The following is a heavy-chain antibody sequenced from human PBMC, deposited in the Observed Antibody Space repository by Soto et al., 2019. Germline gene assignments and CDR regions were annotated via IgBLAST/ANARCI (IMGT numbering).Heavy chain of an antibody. Sequence: SETLSLTCAVSGGSISSSSYYWGWIRQPPGKGLEWIGSIYYSGNTYYNPSLKSRVTISVDTSKNQFSLKLSSVTAADTAVYYCARHADSSSWYKVPKYGMDVWGQGTTVTVSS. D-gene: IGHD6-13*01. CDR1: GGSISSSSYY. J-gene: IGHJ6*02. V-gene: IGHV4-39*01. CDR3: ARHADSSSWYKVPKYGMDV. CDR2: IYYSGNT.